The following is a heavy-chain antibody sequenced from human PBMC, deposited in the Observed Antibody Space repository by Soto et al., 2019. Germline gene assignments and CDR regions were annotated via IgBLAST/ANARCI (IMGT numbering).Heavy chain of an antibody. Sequence: QVQLVQSGAEEMKPGASVKVSCKASGYTFTSYAMHWVRQAPGQRLEWMGWINAGNGNTKYSQKFQGRVTITRDTSASTAYMELSSLRSEDTAVYFCARAVAVPADFDYWGQGTLVTVSS. D-gene: IGHD6-19*01. J-gene: IGHJ4*02. CDR3: ARAVAVPADFDY. CDR2: INAGNGNT. V-gene: IGHV1-3*05. CDR1: GYTFTSYA.